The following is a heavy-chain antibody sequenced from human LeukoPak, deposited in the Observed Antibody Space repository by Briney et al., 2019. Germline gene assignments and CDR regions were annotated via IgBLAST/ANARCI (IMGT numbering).Heavy chain of an antibody. Sequence: GGCLRLSCAASGFTFSSYSMHWVRQAPGKGLEWVAFIRYDGSNKFYADSVKGRFTTSRDSSKNTLYLQMNSLRPEDTAVYYCAKDRGDYYMDVWGKGTTVTVSS. CDR1: GFTFSSYS. CDR3: AKDRGDYYMDV. V-gene: IGHV3-30*02. D-gene: IGHD3-10*01. CDR2: IRYDGSNK. J-gene: IGHJ6*03.